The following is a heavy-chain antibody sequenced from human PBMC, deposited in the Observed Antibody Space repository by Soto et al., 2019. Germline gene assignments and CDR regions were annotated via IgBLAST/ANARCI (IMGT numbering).Heavy chain of an antibody. J-gene: IGHJ4*02. V-gene: IGHV4-30-4*01. CDR2: MFYTGTT. D-gene: IGHD3-10*01. CDR3: ARVGSRYYYGSGSPLDY. Sequence: PSETLSLTCSVSGGSISSGDYYWSWIRQPPGKGLEWIGYMFYTGTTYYNPSLKSRVTISVDTSKNQFSLRLSSVTAADTAEYYCARVGSRYYYGSGSPLDYWGQGTLVTVSS. CDR1: GGSISSGDYY.